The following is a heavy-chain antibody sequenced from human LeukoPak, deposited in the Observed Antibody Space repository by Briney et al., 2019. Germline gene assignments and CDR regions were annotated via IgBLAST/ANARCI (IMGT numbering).Heavy chain of an antibody. D-gene: IGHD6-19*01. CDR1: GGSISSRNW. V-gene: IGHV4-4*02. Sequence: SETLSLTCAVSGGSISSRNWWTWVRQPPGKGLEWIGEIHHSGSTNYNPSLKSRVTISLDKSKNQFSLNLNSVTAADTAVYYCARDETYSSDWQPNHSHYYMDVWGKGITVTVSS. CDR3: ARDETYSSDWQPNHSHYYMDV. J-gene: IGHJ6*03. CDR2: IHHSGST.